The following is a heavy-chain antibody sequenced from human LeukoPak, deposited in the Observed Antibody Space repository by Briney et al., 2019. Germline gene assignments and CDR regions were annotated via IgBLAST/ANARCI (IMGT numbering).Heavy chain of an antibody. CDR2: IIPIFGTA. J-gene: IGHJ6*03. CDR1: GGTFSSYA. D-gene: IGHD2-2*01. CDR3: ARDKYCSSTSCPYYYSYYMDV. Sequence: SVKVSCKASGGTFSSYAISWVRQAPGQGLEWMGGIIPIFGTANYAQKFQGRVTITADESTSTAYMELSSLRSEDTAVYYCARDKYCSSTSCPYYYSYYMDVWGKGTTVTVSS. V-gene: IGHV1-69*13.